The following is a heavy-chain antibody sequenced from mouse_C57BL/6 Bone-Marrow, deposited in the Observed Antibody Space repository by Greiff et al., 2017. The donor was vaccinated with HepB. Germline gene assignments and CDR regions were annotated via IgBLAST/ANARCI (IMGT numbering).Heavy chain of an antibody. V-gene: IGHV2-9-1*01. CDR1: GFSLTSYA. CDR3: ARKLGSSPYYYAMDY. J-gene: IGHJ4*01. D-gene: IGHD1-1*01. CDR2: IWTGGGT. Sequence: VQVVESGPGLVAPSQSLSITCTVSGFSLTSYAISWVRQPPGKGLEWLGVIWTGGGTNYNSALKSRLSISKDNSKSQVFLKMNSLQTDDTARYYCARKLGSSPYYYAMDYWGQGTSVTVSS.